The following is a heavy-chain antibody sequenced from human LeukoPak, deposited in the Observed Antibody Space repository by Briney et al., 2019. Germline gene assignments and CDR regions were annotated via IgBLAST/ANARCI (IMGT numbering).Heavy chain of an antibody. V-gene: IGHV3-21*04. CDR3: AKVARIDYYDSSGYYRYWYFDL. CDR1: GFTFSTYD. J-gene: IGHJ2*01. D-gene: IGHD3-22*01. Sequence: GGSLRLSCAASGFTFSTYDMNWVRQAPGKGLEWVSSISSSGSYIYYADSLKGRFAISRDNAKNSLYLQMNSLRAEDTAVYYCAKVARIDYYDSSGYYRYWYFDLWGRGTLVTVSS. CDR2: ISSSGSYI.